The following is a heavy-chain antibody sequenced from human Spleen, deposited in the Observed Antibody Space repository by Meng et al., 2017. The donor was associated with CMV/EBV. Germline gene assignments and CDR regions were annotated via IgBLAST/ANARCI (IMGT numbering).Heavy chain of an antibody. CDR2: ISSSSIYI. D-gene: IGHD3-10*01. V-gene: IGHV3-11*06. J-gene: IGHJ5*02. CDR1: GFTFSDYY. CDR3: ARDRRGFGDFFGSDP. Sequence: SGFTFSDYYMSWIRQAPGKGLEWVSFISSSSIYIYYADSLKGRFTISRDNAKNSLYLQMNSLRVEDTAVYYCARDRRGFGDFFGSDPWGQGTLVTVSS.